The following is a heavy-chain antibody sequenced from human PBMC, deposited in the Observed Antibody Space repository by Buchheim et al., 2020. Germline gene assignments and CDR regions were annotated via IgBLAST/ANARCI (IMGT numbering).Heavy chain of an antibody. CDR3: AKTGGTYYYGLDL. V-gene: IGHV4-61*02. Sequence: QVQLQESGPGLVKPSQTLSLTCTVSGGSISSGSYFWSWIRQPAGKGLEWIGRISSGGSTNYNASLKSRVIISADTPKNQFSLILTSVTAADTAVYYCAKTGGTYYYGLDLWCQGT. D-gene: IGHD3-16*01. J-gene: IGHJ6*02. CDR2: ISSGGST. CDR1: GGSISSGSYF.